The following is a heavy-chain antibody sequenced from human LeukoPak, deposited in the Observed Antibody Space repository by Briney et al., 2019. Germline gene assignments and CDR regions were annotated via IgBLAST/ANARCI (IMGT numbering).Heavy chain of an antibody. V-gene: IGHV3-23*01. J-gene: IGHJ4*02. CDR3: AKVQRAATLVH. CDR2: ISGSGGST. D-gene: IGHD2-15*01. Sequence: GGSLRLSCAASGFTFSSYAMSWVCQAPGKGLEWVSAISGSGGSTYYADSVKGRFTISRDNSKNTLYLQMNSLRAEDTAVYYCAKVQRAATLVHWGQGTLVTVSS. CDR1: GFTFSSYA.